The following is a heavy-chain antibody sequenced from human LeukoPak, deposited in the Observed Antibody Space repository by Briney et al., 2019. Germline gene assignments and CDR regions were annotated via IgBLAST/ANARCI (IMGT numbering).Heavy chain of an antibody. Sequence: GGSLRLSCAASEFTFSSYWMSWVRQAPGKGLEWVANIKQDGGQIYYLDSVRGRFTVSRDNAKNSLYLQMNSLRAEDTAVYYCARLGARQMLEYWGQGTLVTVSS. CDR2: IKQDGGQI. CDR1: EFTFSSYW. CDR3: ARLGARQMLEY. J-gene: IGHJ4*02. D-gene: IGHD4-17*01. V-gene: IGHV3-7*01.